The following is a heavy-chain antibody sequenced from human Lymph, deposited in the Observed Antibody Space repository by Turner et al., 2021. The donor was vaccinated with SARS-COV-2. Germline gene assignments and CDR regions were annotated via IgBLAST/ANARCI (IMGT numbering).Heavy chain of an antibody. CDR1: GGTFSSSA. D-gene: IGHD6-13*01. J-gene: IGHJ6*02. CDR3: ARIAAPGMGGGVHYYYYAMDV. Sequence: QVQLVQSGAEVKKPGSSVKVSCKASGGTFSSSAISWVRQAPGQGLEWMGGIIPLLDIANYAQKFQGRVTITADKATGTADMELRSLRSEDTAVYFCARIAAPGMGGGVHYYYYAMDVWGQGTTVTVSS. V-gene: IGHV1-69*10. CDR2: IIPLLDIA.